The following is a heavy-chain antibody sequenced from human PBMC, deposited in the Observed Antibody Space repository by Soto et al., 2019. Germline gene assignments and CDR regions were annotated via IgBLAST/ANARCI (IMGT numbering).Heavy chain of an antibody. D-gene: IGHD3-10*01. Sequence: GGSLRLSCAASGFTFSSYWMHWVRQAPGKGLVWVSRINNDGSSTSYADSVKGRFTISRDNAKNTLYLQMNSLRAEDTAVYYCARPLRVRGVIIGAFDIWGQGTMVTVSS. CDR3: ARPLRVRGVIIGAFDI. J-gene: IGHJ3*02. CDR2: INNDGSST. CDR1: GFTFSSYW. V-gene: IGHV3-74*01.